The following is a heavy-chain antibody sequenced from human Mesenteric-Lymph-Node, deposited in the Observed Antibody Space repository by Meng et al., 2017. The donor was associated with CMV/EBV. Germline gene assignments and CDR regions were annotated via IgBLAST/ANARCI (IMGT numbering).Heavy chain of an antibody. CDR1: VTCSSYA. CDR2: ISHDGSNQ. D-gene: IGHD6-6*01. V-gene: IGHV3-30*04. Sequence: VTCSSYAMHWVRQAPGKGLEWLAVISHDGSNQWYADSVKGRFTIPRDSSKNTLYLQMNSLRVDDTAVYYCARERSPPNHKQLVWFDPWGQGTLVTVSS. CDR3: ARERSPPNHKQLVWFDP. J-gene: IGHJ5*02.